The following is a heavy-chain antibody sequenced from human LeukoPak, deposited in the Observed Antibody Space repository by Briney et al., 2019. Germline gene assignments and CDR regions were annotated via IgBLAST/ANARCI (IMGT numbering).Heavy chain of an antibody. J-gene: IGHJ6*03. CDR3: AKVYCSNNSCYPYYYFYYMDV. CDR2: ISGSGDNT. CDR1: GFIFSDYN. V-gene: IGHV3-23*01. Sequence: GGSLRPSCAASGFIFSDYNMNWVRQAPGKGLEWVSTISGSGDNTYYADSVKGRLTISRDNSKNTLSLQMNSLRAEDTAVYYCAKVYCSNNSCYPYYYFYYMDVWGKGTTVTVSS. D-gene: IGHD2-2*01.